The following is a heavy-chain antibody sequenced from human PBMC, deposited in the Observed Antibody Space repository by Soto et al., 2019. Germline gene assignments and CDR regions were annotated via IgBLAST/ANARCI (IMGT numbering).Heavy chain of an antibody. CDR1: GFTFSSYA. Sequence: TGGSLRLSCAASGFTFSSYAMSWVRQAPGMGLEWVSAISGSGGSTYYADSVKGRFTISRDNSKNTLYLQMNSLRAEDTAVYYCAKARAQYYDFWSGYPVDYWGQGT. J-gene: IGHJ4*02. CDR2: ISGSGGST. CDR3: AKARAQYYDFWSGYPVDY. D-gene: IGHD3-3*01. V-gene: IGHV3-23*01.